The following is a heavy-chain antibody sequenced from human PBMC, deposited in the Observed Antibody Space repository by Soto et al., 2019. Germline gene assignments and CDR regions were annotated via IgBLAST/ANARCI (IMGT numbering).Heavy chain of an antibody. Sequence: SGPTVVNPTQTLTLTCTFSGFSLSSRGVSVGWIRQPPGKSLEGLALIYGSDDERYNPSLKRRLSITKDTSKNQVVLKMTNLDPVDPAKYYSAHRRPLDSLVVHAASSDVDCWALGPRVT. J-gene: IGHJ4*02. V-gene: IGHV2-5*01. CDR2: IYGSDDE. CDR1: GFSLSSRGVS. CDR3: AHRRPLDSLVVHAASSDVDC. D-gene: IGHD2-2*01.